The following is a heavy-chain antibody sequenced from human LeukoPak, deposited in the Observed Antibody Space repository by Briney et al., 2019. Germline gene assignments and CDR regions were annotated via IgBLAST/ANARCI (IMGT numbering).Heavy chain of an antibody. Sequence: ASVKVSCKASGYTFTSYGISWVRQAPGQGLEWMGWISAYNGNTNYAQKLQGRVTMTTDTSTSTAYMELRSLRSDDTAVYYCARDRNYPYYYYYMDVWGKGTTVTVSS. CDR2: ISAYNGNT. D-gene: IGHD4-11*01. V-gene: IGHV1-18*01. CDR1: GYTFTSYG. J-gene: IGHJ6*03. CDR3: ARDRNYPYYYYYMDV.